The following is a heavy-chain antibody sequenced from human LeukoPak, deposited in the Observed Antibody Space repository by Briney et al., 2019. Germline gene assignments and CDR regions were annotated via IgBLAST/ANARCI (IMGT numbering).Heavy chain of an antibody. V-gene: IGHV1-69*04. D-gene: IGHD5-24*01. Sequence: SVKVSCKASGGTFSSYAISWVRQAPGQGLERMGRIIPIFGIANYAQKFQGRVTITADKSTSTAYMELSSLRSEDTAVYYCARDLSEMATRVGFDYWGQGTLVTVSS. CDR2: IIPIFGIA. CDR1: GGTFSSYA. CDR3: ARDLSEMATRVGFDY. J-gene: IGHJ4*02.